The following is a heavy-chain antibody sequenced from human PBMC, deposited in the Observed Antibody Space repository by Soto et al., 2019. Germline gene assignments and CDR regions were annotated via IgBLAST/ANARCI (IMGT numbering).Heavy chain of an antibody. CDR2: IYHSGST. V-gene: IGHV4-4*02. CDR3: AREGVTRNYYYYGMDV. CDR1: GGSISSSNW. D-gene: IGHD2-21*02. J-gene: IGHJ6*02. Sequence: PXXTLSLPCAVSGGSISSSNWWSWVRQPPGKGLEWIGEIYHSGSTNYNPSLKSRVTISVDTSKNQFSLKLSSVTAADTAVYYCAREGVTRNYYYYGMDVWGQGTTVTVSS.